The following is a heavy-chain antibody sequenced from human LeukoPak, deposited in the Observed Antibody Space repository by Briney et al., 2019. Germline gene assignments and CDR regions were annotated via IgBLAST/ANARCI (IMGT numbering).Heavy chain of an antibody. J-gene: IGHJ4*02. V-gene: IGHV3-74*01. CDR3: ARDIYSIAE. D-gene: IGHD1-26*01. CDR2: IHSDGDTA. Sequence: PGGSLRLSCVASGFTFSDYWIHWVRQPPGKGLVWVSLIHSDGDTANYADSVKGRFTISRDNAKNTVYLQMNSLRAGDTAVYYCARDIYSIAEWGQGTLVTVSS. CDR1: GFTFSDYW.